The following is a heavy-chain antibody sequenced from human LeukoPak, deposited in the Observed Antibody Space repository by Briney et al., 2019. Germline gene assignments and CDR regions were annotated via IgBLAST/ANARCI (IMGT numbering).Heavy chain of an antibody. J-gene: IGHJ6*03. D-gene: IGHD3-16*01. V-gene: IGHV4-59*01. CDR2: IYYSGST. Sequence: SETLSLTCTVSGGSISSYYWSWIRQPPGKGLEWIGYIYYSGSTYYNPSLKSRVTISVDTPKNQFSLNLSSVTAADTAVYYCAREALRDYYMDVWGKGTTVTVSS. CDR3: AREALRDYYMDV. CDR1: GGSISSYY.